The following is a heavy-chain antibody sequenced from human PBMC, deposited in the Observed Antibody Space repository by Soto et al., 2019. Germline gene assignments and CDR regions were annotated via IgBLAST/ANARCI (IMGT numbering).Heavy chain of an antibody. J-gene: IGHJ4*02. Sequence: SETLSLTCAVYGGSFSGYYWSWIRQPPGKGLEWIGEINHSGSTNYNPSLKSRVTISVDTSKNQFSLKLSSVTAADTAVYYCARWKDYYGSGSYYRYFDYWGQGTLVTVSS. D-gene: IGHD3-10*01. CDR2: INHSGST. V-gene: IGHV4-34*01. CDR1: GGSFSGYY. CDR3: ARWKDYYGSGSYYRYFDY.